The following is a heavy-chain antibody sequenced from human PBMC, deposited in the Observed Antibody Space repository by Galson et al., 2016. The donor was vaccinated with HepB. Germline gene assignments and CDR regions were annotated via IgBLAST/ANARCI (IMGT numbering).Heavy chain of an antibody. CDR2: IWSNGKNE. V-gene: IGHV3-33*01. D-gene: IGHD1-14*01. CDR3: ARSQSLWYNTDH. Sequence: SLRLSCAASGFNFNNYAIHWVRQAPGKGLESVAVIWSNGKNEFYADSVKGRFAISRDSSKKTVHLQMNSLRAEDTAVYYCARSQSLWYNTDHWGQGTLVAVSS. CDR1: GFNFNNYA. J-gene: IGHJ4*02.